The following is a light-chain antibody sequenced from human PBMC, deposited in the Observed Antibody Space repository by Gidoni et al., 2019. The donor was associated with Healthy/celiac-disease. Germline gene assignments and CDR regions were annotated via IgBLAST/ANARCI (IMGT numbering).Light chain of an antibody. V-gene: IGKV3-20*01. CDR3: QQYGSSPWT. Sequence: ELVLTQSPGTLSLSPGESATLSCRASQSFSSSYLAWYQQKPGQAPRLLIYGASSRATGIPDRFSGSGSGTDFTLTISRLEPEDFAVYYCQQYGSSPWTFGQGTKVEIK. J-gene: IGKJ1*01. CDR1: QSFSSSY. CDR2: GAS.